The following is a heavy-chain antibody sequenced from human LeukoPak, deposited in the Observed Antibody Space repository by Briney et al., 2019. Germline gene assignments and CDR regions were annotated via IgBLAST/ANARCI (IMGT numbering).Heavy chain of an antibody. D-gene: IGHD6-19*01. J-gene: IGHJ4*02. CDR2: ISSSGRTK. CDR1: GFSFSSYE. Sequence: GGSLRLSCAVSGFSFSSYEMNWVRQAPGQGLEWVSYISSSGRTKYYADSVKGRFTISRDNAKNSLYLLMNSLRAEDTAVYYCARLAVRYSSGWFPKDYFDYWGQGTLVTVSS. CDR3: ARLAVRYSSGWFPKDYFDY. V-gene: IGHV3-48*03.